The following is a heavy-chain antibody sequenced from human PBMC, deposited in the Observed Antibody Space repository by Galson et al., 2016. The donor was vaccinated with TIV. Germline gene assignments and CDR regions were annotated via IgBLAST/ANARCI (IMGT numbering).Heavy chain of an antibody. CDR3: AKSIGGYSFGYFHY. V-gene: IGHV1-69*05. Sequence: SVKVSCKASGHAFTAYYIHWARQAPGQGLEWVGGIIPIFGTSNYAQRFQGRVTITTDESTADSTSTAYMELSSLRSEDPAVYYCAKSIGGYSFGYFHYWGQGTLVTVSS. CDR2: IIPIFGTS. D-gene: IGHD5-18*01. J-gene: IGHJ4*02. CDR1: GHAFTAYY.